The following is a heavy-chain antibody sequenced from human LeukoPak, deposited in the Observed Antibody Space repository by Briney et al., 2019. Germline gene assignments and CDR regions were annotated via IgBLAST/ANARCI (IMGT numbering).Heavy chain of an antibody. D-gene: IGHD5-18*01. CDR2: ISYDASNK. Sequence: PGGSLRLSCAASGFTFSTYAVHWVRQAPGKGLEWVAVISYDASNKYYADSVKGRFTISRDNSKNTLYLQMNSLRAEDTAVYYCARDHQYSYEAPNYYFYYMDVWGKGTTVTVSS. V-gene: IGHV3-30*01. J-gene: IGHJ6*03. CDR3: ARDHQYSYEAPNYYFYYMDV. CDR1: GFTFSTYA.